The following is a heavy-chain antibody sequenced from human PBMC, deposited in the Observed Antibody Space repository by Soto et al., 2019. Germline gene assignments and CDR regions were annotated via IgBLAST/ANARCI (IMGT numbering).Heavy chain of an antibody. V-gene: IGHV3-7*05. Sequence: EVQLVESGGGLVQPGGSLRLSCAASGFTFNNYYMVWVRQAPGRGLEWVANINEDGSAKYYVDSVKGRFTISRDNAKSSLDLQINSLGAEDTATYCCGRGFGGTHWGQGSLVTVSS. J-gene: IGHJ4*02. CDR2: INEDGSAK. D-gene: IGHD3-10*01. CDR3: GRGFGGTH. CDR1: GFTFNNYY.